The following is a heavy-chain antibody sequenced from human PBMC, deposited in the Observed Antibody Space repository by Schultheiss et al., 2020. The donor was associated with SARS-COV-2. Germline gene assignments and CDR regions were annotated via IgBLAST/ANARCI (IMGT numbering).Heavy chain of an antibody. Sequence: LSLTCTVSGYSISSGYYWGWIRQPPGKGLEWIGSIYHSGSTYYNPSLKSRVTISVDTSKNQFSLKLSSVTAADTAVYYCASLYYDFWSGYYGYNWFDPWGQGTLVTVSS. V-gene: IGHV4-38-2*02. CDR1: GYSISSGYY. CDR2: IYHSGST. D-gene: IGHD3-3*01. J-gene: IGHJ5*02. CDR3: ASLYYDFWSGYYGYNWFDP.